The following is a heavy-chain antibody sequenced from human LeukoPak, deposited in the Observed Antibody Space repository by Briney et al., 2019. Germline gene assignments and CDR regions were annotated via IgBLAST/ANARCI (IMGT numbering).Heavy chain of an antibody. CDR3: ARMILLLGDVLTVPPRGFDY. D-gene: IGHD3-9*01. V-gene: IGHV1-18*01. J-gene: IGHJ4*02. CDR2: IIVYIGNT. Sequence: ASVKVSCKASGYTFTTYGISWVRQAPGQGLEWLGGIIVYIGNTNYAQKLQGRVTMTTDTSTSTAYMELRRLRSDDTAVYYCARMILLLGDVLTVPPRGFDYWGQGTLVTVSS. CDR1: GYTFTTYG.